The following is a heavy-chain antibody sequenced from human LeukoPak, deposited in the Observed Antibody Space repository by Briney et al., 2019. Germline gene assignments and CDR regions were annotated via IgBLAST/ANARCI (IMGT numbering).Heavy chain of an antibody. CDR2: IYSSGST. Sequence: SETLSLTCTVSGGSISNYYWSWIRQPPGKGLEWIGYIYSSGSTSYNPSLKSRVTMSVDTSKNQFSLKLYSVTAADTAVYHCARGYSRDWGLQYFQHWGQGTLVTVSS. CDR3: ARGYSRDWGLQYFQH. J-gene: IGHJ1*01. D-gene: IGHD6-19*01. CDR1: GGSISNYY. V-gene: IGHV4-59*01.